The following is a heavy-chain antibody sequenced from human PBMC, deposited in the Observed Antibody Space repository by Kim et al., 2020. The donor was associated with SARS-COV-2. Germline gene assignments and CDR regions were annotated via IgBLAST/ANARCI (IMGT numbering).Heavy chain of an antibody. CDR2: IRSKANSYAT. CDR1: GFTFSGSA. CDR3: SQGLLWFGEFDPPG. Sequence: GGSLRLSCAASGFTFSGSAMHWVRQASGKGLEWVGRIRSKANSYATAYAASVKGRFTISRDDSKNTAYLQMNSLKTEDTAVYYCSQGLLWFGEFDPPGWGQGTLVTVSS. J-gene: IGHJ4*02. D-gene: IGHD3-10*01. V-gene: IGHV3-73*01.